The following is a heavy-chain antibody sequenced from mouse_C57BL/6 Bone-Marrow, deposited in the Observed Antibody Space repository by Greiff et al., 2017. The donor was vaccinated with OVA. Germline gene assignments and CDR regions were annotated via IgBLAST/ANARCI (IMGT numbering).Heavy chain of an antibody. J-gene: IGHJ2*01. CDR1: GFTFSDYG. CDR3: ARLGRGY. D-gene: IGHD4-1*01. Sequence: EVKLVESGGGLVKPGGSRKLSFAASGFTFSDYGMHWVRQAPEKGLEWVAYISSGRSTIYYADTVKGRFTISRDNAKNTLFRQMTSLRSEDTAMYYCARLGRGYWGQGTTLTVSS. CDR2: ISSGRSTI. V-gene: IGHV5-17*01.